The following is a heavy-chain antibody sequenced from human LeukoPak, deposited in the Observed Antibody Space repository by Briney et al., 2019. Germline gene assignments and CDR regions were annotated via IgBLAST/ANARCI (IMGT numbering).Heavy chain of an antibody. CDR1: GFTLVAYS. CDR2: IDGNGGRK. V-gene: IGHV3-20*04. Sequence: GSLRLSCAASGFTLVAYSISWVTPAPAKGLECDSGIDGNGGRKGYADTVKGRFTISIDNVKKSLYLQMNSLRVEDTALYYCARGPTKQLWLRLSGMDGWGQGTTVTVSS. J-gene: IGHJ6*02. D-gene: IGHD5-18*01. CDR3: ARGPTKQLWLRLSGMDG.